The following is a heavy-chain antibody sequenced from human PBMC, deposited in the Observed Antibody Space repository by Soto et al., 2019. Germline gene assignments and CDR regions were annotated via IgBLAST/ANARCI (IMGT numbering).Heavy chain of an antibody. V-gene: IGHV4-59*01. CDR2: IYYSGST. CDR3: ARGKTGLGYYFDY. CDR1: GGSISSYY. D-gene: IGHD7-27*01. J-gene: IGHJ4*02. Sequence: SETLSLTCTVSGGSISSYYWSWIRQPPGKGLEWIGYIYYSGSTNYNPSLKSRVTISVDTSKNQFSLKLSSVTAADTAVYYCARGKTGLGYYFDYWGQGTLVTVSS.